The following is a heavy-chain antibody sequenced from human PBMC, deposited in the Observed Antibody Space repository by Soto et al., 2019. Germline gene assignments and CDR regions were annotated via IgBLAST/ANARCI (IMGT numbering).Heavy chain of an antibody. Sequence: SEMKPLSRSVSGGYISGHGGSWIRQPPGKGLEWIGYIYYSGSTNYNPSLKSRVTISVDTSKNQFSLKLSSVTAADTAVYYCASWPTSGYWGQGTLVTVSS. V-gene: IGHV4-59*11. D-gene: IGHD6-19*01. CDR1: GGYISGHG. CDR3: ASWPTSGY. J-gene: IGHJ4*02. CDR2: IYYSGST.